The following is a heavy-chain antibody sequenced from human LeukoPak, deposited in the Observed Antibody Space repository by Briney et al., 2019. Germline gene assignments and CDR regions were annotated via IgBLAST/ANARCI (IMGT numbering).Heavy chain of an antibody. J-gene: IGHJ6*02. Sequence: ASVKVSCKASGYTFTGYYMHWVRQAPGQGLEWMGWINPNSGGTNYAQKFQGRVTMTRDTSISTAYMELSRLRSDDTAVYYCATGGWPTMVRGPFYYYGMDVWGQGTTVTVSS. CDR3: ATGGWPTMVRGPFYYYGMDV. V-gene: IGHV1-2*02. CDR1: GYTFTGYY. D-gene: IGHD3-10*01. CDR2: INPNSGGT.